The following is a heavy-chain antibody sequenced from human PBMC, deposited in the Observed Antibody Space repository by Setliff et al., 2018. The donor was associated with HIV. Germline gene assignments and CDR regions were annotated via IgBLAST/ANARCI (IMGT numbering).Heavy chain of an antibody. V-gene: IGHV4-34*01. CDR1: GGSFSGYY. D-gene: IGHD6-19*01. CDR2: INHSGST. Sequence: PSETLSLTCAVYGGSFSGYYWSWIRQSPGKGLEWIGEINHSGSTNYNPSLKSRVTISVDTPKNEFSLKLSSMTAADTAVYYCARGIAVAGPYFDYWGQGTLVTVSS. J-gene: IGHJ4*02. CDR3: ARGIAVAGPYFDY.